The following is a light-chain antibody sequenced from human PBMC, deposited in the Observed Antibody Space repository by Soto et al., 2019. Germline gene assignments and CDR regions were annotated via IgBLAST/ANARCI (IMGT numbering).Light chain of an antibody. J-gene: IGKJ1*01. V-gene: IGKV1-5*01. CDR1: QSISSW. CDR2: DAS. Sequence: DIQMTQSPSTLSASVGDRVTITCRASQSISSWLAWYQQKPGKAPKLLIYDASSLESGVPSRFRGSGSGTEFTPTISSRQPDDFVTYYCQQYNSDPWTVGQGTKVEIK. CDR3: QQYNSDPWT.